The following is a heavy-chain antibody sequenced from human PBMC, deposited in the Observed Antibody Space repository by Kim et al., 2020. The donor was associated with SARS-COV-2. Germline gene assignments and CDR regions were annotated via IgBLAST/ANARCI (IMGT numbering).Heavy chain of an antibody. V-gene: IGHV1-69*13. D-gene: IGHD6-6*01. CDR2: IIPIFGTA. CDR1: GGTFSSYA. Sequence: SVKVSCKASGGTFSSYAISWVRQAPGQGLEWMGGIIPIFGTANYAQKFQGRVTITADESTSTAYMELGSLRSEDTAVYYCARSGHSSSSANLYGMDVWGQGTTVTVSS. CDR3: ARSGHSSSSANLYGMDV. J-gene: IGHJ6*02.